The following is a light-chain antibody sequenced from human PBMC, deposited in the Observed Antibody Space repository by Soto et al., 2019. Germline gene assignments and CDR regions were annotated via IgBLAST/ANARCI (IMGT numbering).Light chain of an antibody. CDR3: LQHNTYPFT. CDR1: QGIGNN. Sequence: DIQMTQSPSSLSASVGDRVTITRRASQGIGNNLGWYQQKAGKAPQRVISATSRLESGVRSTFSGSGSGTEFILTISSLQPEDFATYYCLQHNTYPFTFGPGTKVDIK. CDR2: ATS. V-gene: IGKV1-17*01. J-gene: IGKJ3*01.